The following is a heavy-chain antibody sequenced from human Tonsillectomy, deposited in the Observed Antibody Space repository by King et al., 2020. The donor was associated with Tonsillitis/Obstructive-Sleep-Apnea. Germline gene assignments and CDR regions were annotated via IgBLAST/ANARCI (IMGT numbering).Heavy chain of an antibody. J-gene: IGHJ4*02. CDR2: IYWDDDK. D-gene: IGHD3-10*01. Sequence: ITLKESGPTLVKPPQTLTLTCTFSGFSLSTSGVGVGWIRQPPGKALEWLALIYWDDDKRYSPSLKSRLTITKDTSKNQVVLTMINMDPVDTATYYCEHSLTNGSGAIWGQGTLDTVSS. V-gene: IGHV2-5*02. CDR3: EHSLTNGSGAI. CDR1: GFSLSTSGVG.